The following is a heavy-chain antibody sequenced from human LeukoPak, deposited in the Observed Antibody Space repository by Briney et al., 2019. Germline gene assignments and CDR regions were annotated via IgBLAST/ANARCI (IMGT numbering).Heavy chain of an antibody. CDR1: GFTFSTYA. V-gene: IGHV3-30*04. J-gene: IGHJ4*02. CDR3: AKDMGNCSGGSCYSSAFDY. Sequence: GGSLRLSCAASGFTFSTYAMHWVRQAPGKGLEWVAVISYDGSSKYYADSVKGRFTISRDNAKNSLYLQMSSLRTEDTALYYCAKDMGNCSGGSCYSSAFDYWGQGTLVTVSS. D-gene: IGHD2-15*01. CDR2: ISYDGSSK.